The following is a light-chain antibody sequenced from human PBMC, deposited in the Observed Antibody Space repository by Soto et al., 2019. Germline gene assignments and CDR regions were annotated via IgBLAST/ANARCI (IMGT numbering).Light chain of an antibody. CDR2: DVS. V-gene: IGKV1-5*01. CDR3: HPSFLYWT. Sequence: IKMIQPPSTLSAYVSNRVTITCRASQSISSWLAWYQQKPGKAPKLLIYDVSSLESGVPSRFSGSGSETEFTLTISSLFPDDFATYYCHPSFLYWTFAQGTIVDVK. CDR1: QSISSW. J-gene: IGKJ1*01.